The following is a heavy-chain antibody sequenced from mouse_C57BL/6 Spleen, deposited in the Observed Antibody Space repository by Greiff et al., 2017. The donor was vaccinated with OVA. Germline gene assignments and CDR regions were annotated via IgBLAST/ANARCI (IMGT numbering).Heavy chain of an antibody. CDR2: IYPRSGNT. V-gene: IGHV1-81*01. CDR3: ARGDDLAWCAY. CDR1: GYTFTSYG. Sequence: QVQLKQSGAELARPGASVKLSCKASGYTFTSYGISWVKQRTGQGLEWIGEIYPRSGNTYYNEKFKGKATLTADKSSSTAYMELRSLTSEDSAVYFCARGDDLAWCAYWGQGTLVTVSA. D-gene: IGHD2-3*01. J-gene: IGHJ3*01.